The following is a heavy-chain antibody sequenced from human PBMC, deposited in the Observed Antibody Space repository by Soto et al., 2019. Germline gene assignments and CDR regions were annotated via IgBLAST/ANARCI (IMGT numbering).Heavy chain of an antibody. CDR3: ARDRGYSGYYEDY. CDR2: IYSGGST. V-gene: IGHV3-53*01. CDR1: GFTVSSNY. D-gene: IGHD5-12*01. J-gene: IGHJ4*02. Sequence: HPGGSLRLSCAASGFTVSSNYMSWVRQAPGKGLEWVSVIYSGGSTYYADSVKGRFTVSRDNSKNTLYLQMNSLRAEDTAVYYCARDRGYSGYYEDYWGQGTLVTVSS.